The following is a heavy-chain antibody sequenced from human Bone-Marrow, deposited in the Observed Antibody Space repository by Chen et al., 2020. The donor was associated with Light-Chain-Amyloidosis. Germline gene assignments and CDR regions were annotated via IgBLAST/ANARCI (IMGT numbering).Heavy chain of an antibody. D-gene: IGHD3-3*01. CDR1: GYTFTSYG. CDR2: ISAYNGNT. Sequence: QVQLVQSGAEVKKPRASVKVSCKASGYTFTSYGISWVRQAPGQGLEWMGWISAYNGNTNYAQKLQGRVTMTTDTSTSTAYMELRSLRSDDTAVYYCARVRFLEWLLYPGDFQHWGQGTLVTVSS. J-gene: IGHJ1*01. V-gene: IGHV1-18*01. CDR3: ARVRFLEWLLYPGDFQH.